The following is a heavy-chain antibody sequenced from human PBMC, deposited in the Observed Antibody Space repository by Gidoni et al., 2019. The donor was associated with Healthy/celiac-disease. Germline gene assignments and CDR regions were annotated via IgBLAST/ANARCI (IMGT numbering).Heavy chain of an antibody. CDR3: AGSSGWYYAFDI. V-gene: IGHV3-48*03. D-gene: IGHD6-19*01. CDR1: GSTFSSYE. CDR2: ISSSGSTI. J-gene: IGHJ3*02. Sequence: EVQLVESGGGLVQPGGSLRLSCAASGSTFSSYEMNWVRQAPGKGLEWVSYISSSGSTIYYADSVKGRFTISRDNAKNSLYLQMNSLRAEDTAVYYCAGSSGWYYAFDIWGQGTMVTVSS.